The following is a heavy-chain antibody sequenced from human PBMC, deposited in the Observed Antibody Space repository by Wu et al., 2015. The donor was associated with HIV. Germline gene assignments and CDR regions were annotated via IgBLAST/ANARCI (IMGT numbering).Heavy chain of an antibody. CDR1: GGAFSGYY. CDR2: INHSGST. Sequence: QVQLQQWGAGLLKPSETLSLTCAVYGGAFSGYYWTWIRQPPGKGLEWIGEINHSGSTNYNPSLKSRLTMSVDTSKNQFSLKLSSVTAADTAVYYCARGVGDTSGYYRYSFDYWGQGTLVTVSS. J-gene: IGHJ4*02. CDR3: ARGVGDTSGYYRYSFDY. D-gene: IGHD3-22*01. V-gene: IGHV4-34*01.